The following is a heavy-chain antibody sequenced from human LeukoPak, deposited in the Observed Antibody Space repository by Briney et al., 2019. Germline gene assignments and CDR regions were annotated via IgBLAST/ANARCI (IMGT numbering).Heavy chain of an antibody. CDR2: IYSGGRT. J-gene: IGHJ6*03. V-gene: IGHV3-53*01. CDR3: ARVLSGRGSLYSYYYYMDV. Sequence: PGGSLRLSCAASGFTFSSYSMNWVRQAPGKGLEWVSVIYSGGRTYYGDSVKGRFTFSRDNSKNTLYLQMNSLRAEDTAVYYCARVLSGRGSLYSYYYYMDVWGKGTTVTISS. D-gene: IGHD3-10*01. CDR1: GFTFSSYS.